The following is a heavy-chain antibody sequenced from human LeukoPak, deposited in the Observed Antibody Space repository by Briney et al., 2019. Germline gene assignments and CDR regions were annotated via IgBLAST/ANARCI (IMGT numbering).Heavy chain of an antibody. Sequence: GGSLTLSCAASGFTFSDYYMGWIRQAPGKGLEGISYMSGGGGDIFYADSVKGRFTISRDNAKNSLYLQMNSLRAEDTAVYYCAKDITEAGLFFDYWGQGTLVTVSS. D-gene: IGHD6-13*01. J-gene: IGHJ4*02. CDR1: GFTFSDYY. CDR2: MSGGGGDI. V-gene: IGHV3-11*01. CDR3: AKDITEAGLFFDY.